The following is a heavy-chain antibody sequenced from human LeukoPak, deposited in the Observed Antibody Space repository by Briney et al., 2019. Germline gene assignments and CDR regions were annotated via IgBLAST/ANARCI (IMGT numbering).Heavy chain of an antibody. CDR3: ARHPTRRAVDSNHYYYYYMDA. D-gene: IGHD6-19*01. V-gene: IGHV4-4*07. CDR1: GGSISPYH. J-gene: IGHJ6*03. CDR2: IYTSGRS. Sequence: SETLSLTCTVSGGSISPYHWSWIRQPAGKGLEWIGRIYTSGRSNYNPSLKSRVIMSMDTFKNQFSLRLTSVTAADTAVYYCARHPTRRAVDSNHYYYYYMDAWGKGTTVTISS.